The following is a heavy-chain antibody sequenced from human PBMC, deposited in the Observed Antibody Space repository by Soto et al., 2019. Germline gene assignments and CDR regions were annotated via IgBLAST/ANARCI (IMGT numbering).Heavy chain of an antibody. D-gene: IGHD3-10*01. J-gene: IGHJ3*02. Sequence: QLRLQESGPGLVEPSETLSLTCTVSGASISSNNYFWAWIRQPPGSGLEWIGSIYYSGSTYYKPSLRGRVAVSVDTSLSQFYLKMSSVTAADTAVYFCARQQRIMTVRGAQRGVFDMWGLGTLVAVAS. V-gene: IGHV4-39*01. CDR1: GASISSNNYF. CDR2: IYYSGST. CDR3: ARQQRIMTVRGAQRGVFDM.